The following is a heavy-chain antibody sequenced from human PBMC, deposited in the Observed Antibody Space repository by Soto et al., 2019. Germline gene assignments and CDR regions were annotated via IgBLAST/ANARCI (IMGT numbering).Heavy chain of an antibody. J-gene: IGHJ6*02. V-gene: IGHV3-21*01. CDR2: ISSSSSYI. CDR3: AGGGPNYDFWSGYYMSV. Sequence: SLRLSCAASGFTFSEYGMNWVRQAPGKGLEWVSSISSSSSYIYYADSVKGRFTISRDNAKNSLYLQMNSLRAEDTAVYYCAGGGPNYDFWSGYYMSVWGQGTTVTVSS. CDR1: GFTFSEYG. D-gene: IGHD3-3*01.